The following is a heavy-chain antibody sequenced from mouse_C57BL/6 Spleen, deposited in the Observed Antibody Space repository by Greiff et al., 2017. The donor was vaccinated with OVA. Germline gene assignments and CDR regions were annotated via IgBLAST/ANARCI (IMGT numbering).Heavy chain of an antibody. J-gene: IGHJ4*01. V-gene: IGHV1-55*01. D-gene: IGHD3-1*01. CDR3: GARARGYAMDY. CDR1: GYTFTSYW. CDR2: IYPGSGST. Sequence: VQLQQPGAELVKPGASVKMSCKASGYTFTSYWITWVKQRPGQGLEWIGDIYPGSGSTNYNEKFKSKATLTVDKSSSTAYMQLSSLTSEDSAVYYCGARARGYAMDYWGQGTSVTVSS.